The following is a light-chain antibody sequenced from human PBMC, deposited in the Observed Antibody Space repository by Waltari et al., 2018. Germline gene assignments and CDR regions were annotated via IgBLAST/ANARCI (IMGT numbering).Light chain of an antibody. CDR3: LQDYSYPLT. J-gene: IGKJ4*01. Sequence: AIQMTQSPSSLSASVGDRVTITCRASQGIRNDLGWYQQKPGKAPKLLIYSASSLQSGVPSRFSGSGSGTDFSLTISNLQPEDFATYYCLQDYSYPLTFGGGTKVEIK. V-gene: IGKV1-6*01. CDR2: SAS. CDR1: QGIRND.